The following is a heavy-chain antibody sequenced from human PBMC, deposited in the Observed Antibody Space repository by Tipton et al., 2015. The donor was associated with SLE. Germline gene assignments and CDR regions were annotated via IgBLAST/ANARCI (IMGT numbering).Heavy chain of an antibody. CDR3: AKDSVSAYTHDGWFDP. J-gene: IGHJ5*02. CDR1: GYSISNGYY. D-gene: IGHD5-18*01. Sequence: TLSLTCDVSGYSISNGYYWGWIRQPPGKGLEWIGSIHQSGNAYYNPSLKSRVFMSIDTSKNQLFLRLSSVTAADTAVYYCAKDSVSAYTHDGWFDPWGQGTLVTVSS. CDR2: IHQSGNA. V-gene: IGHV4-38-2*02.